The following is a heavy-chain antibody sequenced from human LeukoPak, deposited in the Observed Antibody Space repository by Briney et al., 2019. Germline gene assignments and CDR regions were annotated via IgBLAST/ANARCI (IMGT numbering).Heavy chain of an antibody. CDR2: ISGSGGST. V-gene: IGHV3-23*01. Sequence: GGSLRLSCAASGFTFSSYEMNWVRQAPGKGLEWVSAISGSGGSTYYADSVKGRFTISRDNSKNTLHLQMNSLRAEDTAVYYCAREGIAVWVSDWGQGTLVTVSS. J-gene: IGHJ4*02. CDR3: AREGIAVWVSD. D-gene: IGHD6-19*01. CDR1: GFTFSSYE.